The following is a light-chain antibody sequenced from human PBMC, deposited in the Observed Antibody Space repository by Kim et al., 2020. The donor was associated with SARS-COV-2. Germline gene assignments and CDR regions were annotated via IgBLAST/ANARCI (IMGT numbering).Light chain of an antibody. CDR1: RSVGTS. V-gene: IGKV1-39*01. CDR2: AAS. Sequence: GDRVTITCRASRSVGTSLNWYQQKPGKAPKLLMYAASHLQGGVPSRFSGSGSVTDFTLTITSLQPDDSATYYCHQTYGAPHTFGQGTKV. CDR3: HQTYGAPHT. J-gene: IGKJ2*01.